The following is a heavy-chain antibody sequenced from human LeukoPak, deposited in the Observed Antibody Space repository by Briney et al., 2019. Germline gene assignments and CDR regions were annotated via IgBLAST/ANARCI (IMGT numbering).Heavy chain of an antibody. CDR2: ISSSSSYI. CDR1: GFTFSSYS. D-gene: IGHD3-22*01. V-gene: IGHV3-21*01. CDR3: ARDLSIDSSGYYPAGDAFDI. J-gene: IGHJ3*02. Sequence: GGSLRLSCAASGFTFSSYSMNWVRQAPGKGLEWVSSISSSSSYIYYADSVKGRFTISRDNAKNSLYLQMNSLRAEDTAVYYCARDLSIDSSGYYPAGDAFDIWGQGTMVTVSS.